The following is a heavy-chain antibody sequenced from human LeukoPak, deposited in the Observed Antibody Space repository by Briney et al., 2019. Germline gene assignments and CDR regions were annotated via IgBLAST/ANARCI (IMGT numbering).Heavy chain of an antibody. CDR2: INPNSGGT. CDR3: ARGPVYSYGYCDADY. D-gene: IGHD5-18*01. J-gene: IGHJ4*02. Sequence: ASVKVSCKASGYTFTGYYMHWVRQAPGQGLEWMGWINPNSGGTNYAQKFQGRVTMTRDTSISTAYMELSRLRSDDTAAYYCARGPVYSYGYCDADYWGQGTLVTVSS. CDR1: GYTFTGYY. V-gene: IGHV1-2*02.